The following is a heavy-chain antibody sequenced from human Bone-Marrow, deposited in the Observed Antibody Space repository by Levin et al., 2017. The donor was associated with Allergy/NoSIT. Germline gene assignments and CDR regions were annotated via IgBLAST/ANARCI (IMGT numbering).Heavy chain of an antibody. CDR3: ARDLTVTTLLPPGNWYFDL. J-gene: IGHJ2*01. CDR2: ISSSSSYI. V-gene: IGHV3-21*01. Sequence: GGSLRLSCAASGFTFSSYSMNWVRQAPGKGLEWVSSISSSSSYIYYADSVKGRFTISRDNAKNSLYLQMNSLRAEDTAVYYCARDLTVTTLLPPGNWYFDLWGRGTLVTVSS. CDR1: GFTFSSYS. D-gene: IGHD4-17*01.